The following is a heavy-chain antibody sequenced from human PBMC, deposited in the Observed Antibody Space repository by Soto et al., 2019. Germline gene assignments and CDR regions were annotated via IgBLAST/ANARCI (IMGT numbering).Heavy chain of an antibody. D-gene: IGHD5-12*01. J-gene: IGHJ3*02. Sequence: GGSLRLSCAASGFTFSSYAMSWVRQAPGKGLEWVSAISGSGGSKYYADSVKGRFTISRDNSKNTLYLQMNSLRAEDTAVYYCARELRDGYNSWAFDAFDIWGQGTMVTVSS. V-gene: IGHV3-23*01. CDR2: ISGSGGSK. CDR1: GFTFSSYA. CDR3: ARELRDGYNSWAFDAFDI.